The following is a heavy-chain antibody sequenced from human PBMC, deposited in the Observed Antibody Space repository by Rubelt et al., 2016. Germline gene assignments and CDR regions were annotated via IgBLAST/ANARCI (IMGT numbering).Heavy chain of an antibody. V-gene: IGHV3-23*01. D-gene: IGHD6-25*01. CDR3: AKGSAAARPYYFDY. CDR1: GFTFISNA. J-gene: IGHJ4*02. CDR2: ISGSGGST. Sequence: GSGGGLVQPGGSLRLSCTASGFTFISNAMYWVRQAAGKGLEWVSSISGSGGSTYYAESVKGRFTISRDNSRNTLQLQMNSLRVEDTALYFSAKGSAAARPYYFDYWGQGTLVTVSS.